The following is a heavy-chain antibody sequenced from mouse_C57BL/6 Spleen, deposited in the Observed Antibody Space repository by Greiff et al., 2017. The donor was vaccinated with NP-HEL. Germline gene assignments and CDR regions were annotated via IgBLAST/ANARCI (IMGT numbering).Heavy chain of an antibody. D-gene: IGHD2-2*01. V-gene: IGHV3-6*01. J-gene: IGHJ2*01. CDR3: ASAPMVTTTGYYFDY. CDR2: ISYDGSN. CDR1: GYSITSGYY. Sequence: EVQLQQSGPGLVKPSQSLSLTCSVTGYSITSGYYWNWILQFPGNKLEWMGYISYDGSNNYNPSLKNRISITRDTSKNQFFLKLNSVTTEDTATYYCASAPMVTTTGYYFDYWGQGTTLTVSS.